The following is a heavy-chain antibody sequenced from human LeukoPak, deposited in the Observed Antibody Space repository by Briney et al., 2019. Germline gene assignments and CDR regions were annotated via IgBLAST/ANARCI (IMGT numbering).Heavy chain of an antibody. CDR1: GDSVSSNSAA. CDR3: ARTLNPGRWSYNKGWFDP. V-gene: IGHV6-1*01. CDR2: TYCRSKWYN. D-gene: IGHD3-10*01. J-gene: IGHJ5*02. Sequence: SQTLSLTCAISGDSVSSNSAAWNWIWQSPSRGLEWLGRTYCRSKWYNDYAVSVKSRITINPDTSKNQFSLQLNSVTPEDTAVYYCARTLNPGRWSYNKGWFDPWGQGTLVTVSS.